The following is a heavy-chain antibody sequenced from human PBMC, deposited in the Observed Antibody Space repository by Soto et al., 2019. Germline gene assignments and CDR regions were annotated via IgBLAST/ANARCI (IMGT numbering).Heavy chain of an antibody. CDR2: IWYDGSNK. CDR3: ARVSGAGYYDRTCYFDY. Sequence: GGSLRLSCAASGFSFSSYGMHWVRQAPGKGLEWVAGIWYDGSNKYYGDSAKGRFTISRDNSMNTLYLEMNSLRAEDTAVYYCARVSGAGYYDRTCYFDYWGQGTLVTVSS. CDR1: GFSFSSYG. D-gene: IGHD3-22*01. J-gene: IGHJ4*02. V-gene: IGHV3-33*01.